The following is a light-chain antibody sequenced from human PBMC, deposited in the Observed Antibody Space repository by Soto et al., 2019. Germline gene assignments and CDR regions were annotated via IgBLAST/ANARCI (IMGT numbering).Light chain of an antibody. V-gene: IGKV1-9*01. Sequence: DIQMTQAPSSLSASVGDRLTITCRASQSISSYLNWYQQKQGKXPKXXIYAASNLQSGVPSRFSVTESGTELTLTISSLQPEDVETYDGQQVNNYPLTFGGGTKVDIK. CDR2: AAS. CDR3: QQVNNYPLT. CDR1: QSISSY. J-gene: IGKJ4*01.